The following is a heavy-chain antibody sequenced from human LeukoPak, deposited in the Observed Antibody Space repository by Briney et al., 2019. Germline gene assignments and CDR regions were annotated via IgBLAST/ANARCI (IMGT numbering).Heavy chain of an antibody. CDR2: INPSGST. CDR3: ARVGYSYVINDWSRTGLGAYPTKYYYHMDV. Sequence: AETLSLTCAVYSGSFSDYYWSWIRQPRGKGLEWIGEINPSGSTNYSPSLKSRVTISVDTSKNQFSLKLSSVAAADTAVYFCARVGYSYVINDWSRTGLGAYPTKYYYHMDVWDKGTTVTVSS. J-gene: IGHJ6*03. V-gene: IGHV4-34*01. CDR1: SGSFSDYY. D-gene: IGHD5-18*01.